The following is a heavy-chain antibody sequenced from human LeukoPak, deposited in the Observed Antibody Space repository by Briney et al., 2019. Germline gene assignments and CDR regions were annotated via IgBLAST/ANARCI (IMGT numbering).Heavy chain of an antibody. J-gene: IGHJ4*02. D-gene: IGHD1-26*01. Sequence: GGSLRLSCAASGFTFDDYAMHWVRQAPGKGLEWVSGISRNSGSIGYADSVKGRFTISRDNAKNSLYLQMNSLRAEDTALYYCAKDMEVGATIPDGNYFDYWGQGTLVTVSS. CDR1: GFTFDDYA. CDR3: AKDMEVGATIPDGNYFDY. CDR2: ISRNSGSI. V-gene: IGHV3-9*01.